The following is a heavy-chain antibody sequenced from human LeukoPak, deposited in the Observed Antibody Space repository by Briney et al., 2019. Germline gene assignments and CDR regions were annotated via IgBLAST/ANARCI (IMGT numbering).Heavy chain of an antibody. V-gene: IGHV3-20*04. J-gene: IGHJ4*02. CDR2: INWNGGTT. CDR1: GFTFESYG. CDR3: ARDYGSGSYYNGIDY. Sequence: PGGSLRLSCAASGFTFESYGMSWVRQAPGKGLEWVSYINWNGGTTDYADSVKGRLTISRGNAMSSLYLQMNSLRAEDTALYYCARDYGSGSYYNGIDYWGQGTLVSVSS. D-gene: IGHD3-10*01.